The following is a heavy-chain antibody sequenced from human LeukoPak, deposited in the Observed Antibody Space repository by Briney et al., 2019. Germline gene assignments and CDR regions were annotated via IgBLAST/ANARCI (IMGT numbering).Heavy chain of an antibody. CDR1: GGSISSGGYS. Sequence: NPSETLSLTCAVSGGSISSGGYSWSWIRQPPGKGLEWIGYIYHSGSTYYNPSLKSRVTISVDRSKNQFSLKLSSVTAADTAVYYCASSIAVAGTGWFDPWGQGTLVTVSS. V-gene: IGHV4-30-2*01. CDR2: IYHSGST. D-gene: IGHD6-19*01. J-gene: IGHJ5*02. CDR3: ASSIAVAGTGWFDP.